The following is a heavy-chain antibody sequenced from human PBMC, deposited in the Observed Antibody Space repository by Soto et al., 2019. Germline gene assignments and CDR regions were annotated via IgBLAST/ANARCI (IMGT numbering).Heavy chain of an antibody. D-gene: IGHD2-2*01. V-gene: IGHV4-34*01. J-gene: IGHJ6*02. Sequence: PSETLSLTCAVYGGSFSGYYWSWIRQPPGKGLEWIGEINHSGSTNYNPSLKSRVTISVDTSKNQFSLKLSSVTAADTAVYYCARIAVPAACYYYYYGMDFWGQGTTVTVSS. CDR1: GGSFSGYY. CDR3: ARIAVPAACYYYYYGMDF. CDR2: INHSGST.